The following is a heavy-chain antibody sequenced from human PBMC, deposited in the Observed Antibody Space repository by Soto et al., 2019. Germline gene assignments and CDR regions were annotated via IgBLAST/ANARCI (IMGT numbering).Heavy chain of an antibody. J-gene: IGHJ5*01. CDR2: ISGTGGST. CDR3: VRLIGNSWLDF. Sequence: PGGSLRLSCAASGFTFNNFAMNWVRQVPGKGLEWVAAISGTGGSTFYSDSLGGRFTISRDNSKNILFLHLNSVTPEDTAVYYCVRLIGNSWLDFWGQGTLVTVSS. D-gene: IGHD2-8*01. CDR1: GFTFNNFA. V-gene: IGHV3-23*01.